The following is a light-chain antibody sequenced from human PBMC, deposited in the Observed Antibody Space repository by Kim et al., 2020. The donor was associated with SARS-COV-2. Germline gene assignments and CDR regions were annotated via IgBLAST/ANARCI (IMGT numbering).Light chain of an antibody. V-gene: IGLV1-40*01. J-gene: IGLJ1*01. Sequence: QSVLTQPPSVSGAPGQRVTISCTGSGSNIGAGYAVQWYQQLPGTAPKLLIYADDRRPSRIPDRFSASRSGASASLAISGLQAEDEADYYCQSYDSSLSGLYVFGSGTKVTVL. CDR2: ADD. CDR1: GSNIGAGYA. CDR3: QSYDSSLSGLYV.